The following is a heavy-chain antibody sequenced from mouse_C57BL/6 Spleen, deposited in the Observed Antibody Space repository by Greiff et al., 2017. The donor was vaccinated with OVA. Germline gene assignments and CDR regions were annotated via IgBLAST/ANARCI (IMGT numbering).Heavy chain of an antibody. CDR3: ARGRWLFAY. V-gene: IGHV5-16*01. D-gene: IGHD2-3*01. CDR1: GFTFSDYY. Sequence: DVKLVESEGGLVQPGSSMKLSCTASGFTFSDYYMAWVRQVPEKGLEWVANINYDGSSTYYLDSLKSRFIISRDNAKNILYLQMSSLKSEDTATYYCARGRWLFAYWGQGTLVTVSA. CDR2: INYDGSST. J-gene: IGHJ3*01.